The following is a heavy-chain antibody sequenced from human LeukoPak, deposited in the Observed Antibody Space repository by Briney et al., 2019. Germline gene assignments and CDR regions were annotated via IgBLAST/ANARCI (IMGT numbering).Heavy chain of an antibody. CDR2: INSDGSST. CDR1: GFTFSNYW. CDR3: ARDPKQGGTYWNYFDF. Sequence: PGGSLRLSCAASGFTFSNYWMHWVRQAPGKGPVWVSRINSDGSSTSYADSVKGRFTISRDNAKNTLYLQMNTLRAEDTAVYYCARDPKQGGTYWNYFDFWGQGALVTVSP. D-gene: IGHD1-26*01. V-gene: IGHV3-74*01. J-gene: IGHJ4*02.